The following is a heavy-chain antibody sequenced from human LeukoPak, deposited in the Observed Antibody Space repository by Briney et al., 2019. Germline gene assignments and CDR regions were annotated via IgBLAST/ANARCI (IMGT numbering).Heavy chain of an antibody. CDR2: ISFSGDNS. D-gene: IGHD5-24*01. CDR3: AKDIQLST. Sequence: GGSLRLSCAASVFNFRDAAMTWVRQAPGKGLEWVSLISFSGDNSYYADSVKGRFTISRDNSKNTLSLQMNSLRVEDTAIYYCAKDIQLSTWGLGTMVTVSS. J-gene: IGHJ3*01. CDR1: VFNFRDAA. V-gene: IGHV3-23*01.